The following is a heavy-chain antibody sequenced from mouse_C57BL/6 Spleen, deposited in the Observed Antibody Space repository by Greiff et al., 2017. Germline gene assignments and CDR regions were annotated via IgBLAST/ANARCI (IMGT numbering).Heavy chain of an antibody. CDR1: GYSITSGYY. V-gene: IGHV3-6*01. CDR2: ISYDGSN. J-gene: IGHJ3*01. Sequence: EVQLQQSGPGLVQPSQSLSLTCSVTGYSITSGYYWNWIRQFPGNKLEWMGYISYDGSNNYNPSLKNRNSITRDTSKNQFFLKLNSVTTEDTATYYCAREATGTADWGQGTLGTVAA. CDR3: AREATGTAD. D-gene: IGHD4-1*01.